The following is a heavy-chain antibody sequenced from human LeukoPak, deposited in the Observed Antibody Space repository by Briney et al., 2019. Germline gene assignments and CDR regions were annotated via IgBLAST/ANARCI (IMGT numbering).Heavy chain of an antibody. CDR3: ARVISTTLSHSWFDP. CDR2: IYSTGLT. Sequence: PSETLALTCTVSGASIPTSGPYYWSWIRQPAGQGLEYIGSIYSTGLTYYNPSLQTRVTISLDRSTNQFSLNMSSLTAADTAVYFCARVISTTLSHSWFDPWGRGTLVTVSS. CDR1: GASIPTSGPYY. J-gene: IGHJ5*02. V-gene: IGHV4-39*07. D-gene: IGHD1-7*01.